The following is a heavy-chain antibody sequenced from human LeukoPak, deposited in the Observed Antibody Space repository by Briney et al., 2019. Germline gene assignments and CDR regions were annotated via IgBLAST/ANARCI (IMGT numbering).Heavy chain of an antibody. CDR1: GFTFSNYW. CDR3: ARDKIVGATHFDY. Sequence: GGSLRLSCAASGFTFSNYWMSWVRQAPGKGLEWVANIKQDGSEQYYVDSVKGRFTISRDNAKNSLYLQMNSLRAEDTAVYYCARDKIVGATHFDYWGQGTLVTVSS. V-gene: IGHV3-7*01. CDR2: IKQDGSEQ. J-gene: IGHJ4*02. D-gene: IGHD1-26*01.